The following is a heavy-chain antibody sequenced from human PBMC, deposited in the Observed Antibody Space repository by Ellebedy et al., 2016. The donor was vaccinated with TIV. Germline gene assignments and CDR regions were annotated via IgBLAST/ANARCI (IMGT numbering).Heavy chain of an antibody. Sequence: GESLKISCAASGFTFSSYGMHWVRQAPGKGLEWVAVIWYDGSNKYYADSVKGRFTISRDNSKNTLYLQMNSLRAEDTAVYYCARGYDSLFDYWGQGTLVTVSS. J-gene: IGHJ4*02. CDR1: GFTFSSYG. CDR3: ARGYDSLFDY. CDR2: IWYDGSNK. D-gene: IGHD2-2*01. V-gene: IGHV3-33*01.